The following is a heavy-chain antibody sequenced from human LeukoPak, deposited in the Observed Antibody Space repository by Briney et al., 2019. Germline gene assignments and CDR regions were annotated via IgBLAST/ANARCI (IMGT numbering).Heavy chain of an antibody. CDR2: NSPYKGNI. D-gene: IGHD3-10*01. CDR1: GYTFTSFG. V-gene: IGHV1-18*01. CDR3: AKDKSMVRELDY. J-gene: IGHJ4*02. Sequence: GASVKVSCKASGYTFTSFGISWVRQAPGQGLEWMGWNSPYKGNINYAQKLQGRVTMTTDTSTSTAYMELRSLRSDDTAVYYCAKDKSMVRELDYWGQGTPVTVSS.